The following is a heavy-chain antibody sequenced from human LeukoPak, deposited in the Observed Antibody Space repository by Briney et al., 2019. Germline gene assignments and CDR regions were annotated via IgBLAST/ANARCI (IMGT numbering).Heavy chain of an antibody. CDR2: VIPILGIA. V-gene: IGHV1-69*04. J-gene: IGHJ5*02. CDR3: ARFAQYCGGDCYSRWFDP. D-gene: IGHD2-21*02. CDR1: GGTFSSYA. Sequence: SVKVSCKASGGTFSSYAISWVRQAPGQGLEWMGRVIPILGIANYAQKFQGRVTITADKSTSTAYMELSSLRSEDTAVYYCARFAQYCGGDCYSRWFDPWGQGTLVTVSS.